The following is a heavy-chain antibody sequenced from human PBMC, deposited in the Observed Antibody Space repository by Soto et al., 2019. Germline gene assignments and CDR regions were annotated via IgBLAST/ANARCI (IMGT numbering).Heavy chain of an antibody. J-gene: IGHJ6*02. D-gene: IGHD6-19*01. Sequence: EVQLAESGGGLVQPGGSLRLSCAASGFTFSPYWMHWVRQAPGKGLVWVSRINPDGSSTDYADSGKGRFTISRDNAKNTRYLQMNSLRAEDTAVFYCGRGGSDSPRGMDVWGQGTTVTVSS. V-gene: IGHV3-74*01. CDR2: INPDGSST. CDR3: GRGGSDSPRGMDV. CDR1: GFTFSPYW.